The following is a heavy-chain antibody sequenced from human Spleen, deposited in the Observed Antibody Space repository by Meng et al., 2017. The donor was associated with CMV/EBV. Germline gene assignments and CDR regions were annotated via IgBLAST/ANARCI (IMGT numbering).Heavy chain of an antibody. CDR3: ARRVKLRQHWYFDL. J-gene: IGHJ2*01. Sequence: GYGGSFSGYYWSWIRQPPGKGLEWIGEINHSGSTNYNPSLKSRVTISVDTSKNQFSLKLSSVTAADTAVYYCARRVKLRQHWYFDLWGRGTLVTVSS. V-gene: IGHV4-34*01. CDR1: GGSFSGYY. CDR2: INHSGST. D-gene: IGHD3-10*01.